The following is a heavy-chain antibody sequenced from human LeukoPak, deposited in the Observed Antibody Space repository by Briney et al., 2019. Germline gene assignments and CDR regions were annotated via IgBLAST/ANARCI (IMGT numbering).Heavy chain of an antibody. CDR1: GGSISSSSYY. CDR2: IYYSGST. D-gene: IGHD3-22*01. Sequence: PSETLSLTCTVSGGSISSSSYYWGWICQPPGKGLEWIGSIYYSGSTYYNPSLKSRVTISVDTSKNQFSLKLSSVTAADTAVYYCARRSQSYDSSGYSPGYYFDYWGQGTLVTVSS. J-gene: IGHJ4*02. CDR3: ARRSQSYDSSGYSPGYYFDY. V-gene: IGHV4-39*01.